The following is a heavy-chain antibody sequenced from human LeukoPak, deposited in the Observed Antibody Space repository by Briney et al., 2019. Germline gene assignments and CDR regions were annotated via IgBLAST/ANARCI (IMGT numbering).Heavy chain of an antibody. J-gene: IGHJ6*02. V-gene: IGHV1-24*01. D-gene: IGHD1-20*01. CDR2: FVSADGET. CDR3: ATDPVNNWNRGNPNHYGMDV. CDR1: GYTLTELS. Sequence: DSVKVSCKVSGYTLTELSIHCDRQAPRKLSEWEEGFVSADGETIYAQKFQGRVTMTEDTSTETANMELSSLRSEDTAVYYYATDPVNNWNRGNPNHYGMDVWGQGTTVTVSS.